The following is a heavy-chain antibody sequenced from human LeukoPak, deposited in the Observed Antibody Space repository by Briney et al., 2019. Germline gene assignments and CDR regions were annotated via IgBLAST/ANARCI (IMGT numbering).Heavy chain of an antibody. D-gene: IGHD4-17*01. CDR3: ARDRLYGPPDY. J-gene: IGHJ4*02. CDR2: IKQDGSEK. Sequence: GGSLRLSCAASGFIFSSYWMIWVRQAPGKGLEWVANIKQDGSEKYYVDSVKGRFTISRDNAMHSLSLQMNSLRAEDTAVYYCARDRLYGPPDYWGQGTLVTVSS. V-gene: IGHV3-7*01. CDR1: GFIFSSYW.